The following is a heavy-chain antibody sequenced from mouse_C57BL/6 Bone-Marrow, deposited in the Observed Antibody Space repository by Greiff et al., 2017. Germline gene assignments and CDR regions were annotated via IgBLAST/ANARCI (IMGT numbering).Heavy chain of an antibody. D-gene: IGHD2-3*01. CDR2: ISDGGSYT. CDR1: GFTFSSYA. CDR3: ARDNGYYVFDY. J-gene: IGHJ2*01. V-gene: IGHV5-4*03. Sequence: EVKLLESGGGLVKPGGSLKLSCAASGFTFSSYAMSWVRQTPEKRLAWVATISDGGSYTYYPDNVQGRFTISRDNSKNNLYLQMSQLKAEDTAMYYCARDNGYYVFDYWGQGTTLTGSS.